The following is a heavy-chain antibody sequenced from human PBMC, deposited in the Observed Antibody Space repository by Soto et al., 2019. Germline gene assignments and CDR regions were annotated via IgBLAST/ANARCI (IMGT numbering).Heavy chain of an antibody. CDR2: ITGIDGRT. V-gene: IGHV3-23*01. D-gene: IGHD2-15*01. J-gene: IGHJ5*02. CDR1: GFTFGNYA. Sequence: GGSLRLSCVGSGFTFGNYAMSWVRQAPGKGLEWVSSITGIDGRTYYADSVKGRFTISRDNPKSTLYLQMNNLRAEDTAMFYCAKDRGPYCSGGICYPPSWFDPWGQGTQVTVSS. CDR3: AKDRGPYCSGGICYPPSWFDP.